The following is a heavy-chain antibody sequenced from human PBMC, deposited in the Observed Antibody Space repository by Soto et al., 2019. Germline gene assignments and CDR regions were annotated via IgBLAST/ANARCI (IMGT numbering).Heavy chain of an antibody. J-gene: IGHJ4*02. CDR3: VRAGTPYA. D-gene: IGHD1-1*01. CDR1: GGSISSSNW. Sequence: QVQLQESGPGLVKPSGTLSLTCAVSGGSISSSNWWSWVRQSPGKGLEWIGEIYHRGSTTHYNPSPKRRVTLPEDKSETQFSLKLSSVTAADTAVYYCVRAGTPYAWGQGALVTVSA. CDR2: IYHRGST. V-gene: IGHV4-4*02.